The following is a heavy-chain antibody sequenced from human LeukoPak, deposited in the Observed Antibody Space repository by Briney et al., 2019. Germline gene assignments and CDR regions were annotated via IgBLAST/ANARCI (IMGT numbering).Heavy chain of an antibody. J-gene: IGHJ4*02. Sequence: GGSLRLSCAASGFQFNTYWMSWVRQAPGKGLEWVANINQDGSGTYYVDPMKGHFTISRDNAKNSVYLQVNSLRGEETAMYYYAADASYCTTISCYGGHEYWGQGTLVTVSS. D-gene: IGHD2-2*01. CDR2: INQDGSGT. CDR1: GFQFNTYW. V-gene: IGHV3-7*01. CDR3: AADASYCTTISCYGGHEY.